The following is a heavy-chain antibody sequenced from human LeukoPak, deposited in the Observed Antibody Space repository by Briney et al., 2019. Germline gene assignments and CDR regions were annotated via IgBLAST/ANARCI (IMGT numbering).Heavy chain of an antibody. Sequence: GGSLRLSYGVSGFTFRRCWMKGVRRAPGKGREGGANIKYDGSEEYYVDSVTGPFTISRDNAQNSLYLQMNNLRAEDTAVYYCARDVYRSFDYWGQGTLVTVSS. CDR2: IKYDGSEE. V-gene: IGHV3-7*01. J-gene: IGHJ4*02. D-gene: IGHD5/OR15-5a*01. CDR1: GFTFRRCW. CDR3: ARDVYRSFDY.